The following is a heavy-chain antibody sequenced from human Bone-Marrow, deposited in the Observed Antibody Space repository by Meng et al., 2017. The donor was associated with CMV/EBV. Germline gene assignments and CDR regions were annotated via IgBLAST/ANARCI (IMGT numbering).Heavy chain of an antibody. Sequence: SETLSLTCTVSGGSFSSYYWSWIRQPPGKGLEWIGYIYYSGRTNYNPSLMSRLTMTVDTSKNQFSLKLSSVTAADTAVYYCAVIFQPDLMDFWCQGTTVTVSS. J-gene: IGHJ6*02. V-gene: IGHV4-59*12. CDR2: IYYSGRT. CDR3: AVIFQPDLMDF. D-gene: IGHD2-21*01. CDR1: GGSFSSYY.